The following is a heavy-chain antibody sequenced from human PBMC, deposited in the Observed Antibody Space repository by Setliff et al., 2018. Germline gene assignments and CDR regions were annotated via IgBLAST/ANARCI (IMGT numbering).Heavy chain of an antibody. J-gene: IGHJ5*02. D-gene: IGHD2-15*01. V-gene: IGHV4-39*01. CDR1: GGSISSSNYY. Sequence: PSETLSLTCTVSGGSISSSNYYWGWIRQPPGKGLEWIGSIYYSGSTYYNPSLTSRVTMSVDTSKNQFSLKLSSVTAADTAVYYCAGLVETSTWGNWFDPWGQGTLVTVSS. CDR2: IYYSGST. CDR3: AGLVETSTWGNWFDP.